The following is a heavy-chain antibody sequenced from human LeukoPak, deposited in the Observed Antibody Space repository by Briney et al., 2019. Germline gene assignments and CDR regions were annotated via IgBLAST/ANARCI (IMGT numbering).Heavy chain of an antibody. V-gene: IGHV1-2*02. CDR3: VRELWTGGSPYFDS. Sequence: ASVKVSCKASGYTFIGHYIHWVRQAPGLGLEWMGWINPNGGGTTYAQKFQGRVTMTRDTSSNTVYMELRRLRYDDTAVYYCVRELWTGGSPYFDSWGQGSLVTVSS. CDR1: GYTFIGHY. CDR2: INPNGGGT. D-gene: IGHD2-15*01. J-gene: IGHJ4*02.